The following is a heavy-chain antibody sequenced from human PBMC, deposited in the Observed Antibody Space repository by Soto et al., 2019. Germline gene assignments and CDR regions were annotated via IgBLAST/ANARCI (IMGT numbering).Heavy chain of an antibody. J-gene: IGHJ6*02. CDR3: ARHHGDYHNYYFYYTMDV. CDR1: GYSFINYW. V-gene: IGHV5-51*01. Sequence: GESLKISCRGSGYSFINYWVGWVRQMPGKGLEWMGIIYPADSDTRYSPSFQGQVTISADKSISTAYLQWSSLKASDTAIYYCARHHGDYHNYYFYYTMDVWGQGTTVTVSS. D-gene: IGHD4-17*01. CDR2: IYPADSDT.